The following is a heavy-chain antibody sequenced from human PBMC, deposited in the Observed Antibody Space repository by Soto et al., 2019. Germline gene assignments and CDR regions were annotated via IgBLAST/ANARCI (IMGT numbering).Heavy chain of an antibody. CDR1: GGSISSSSYY. D-gene: IGHD3-3*01. Sequence: SETLSLTCTVSGGSISSSSYYWGWIRQPPGKGLEWIGSIYYSGSTYYNPSLKSRVTISVDTSKNQFSLKLSTVTAADTAVYYCARGLYDFWSGFPHMDVWGQGTTVTVSS. CDR2: IYYSGST. CDR3: ARGLYDFWSGFPHMDV. J-gene: IGHJ6*02. V-gene: IGHV4-39*07.